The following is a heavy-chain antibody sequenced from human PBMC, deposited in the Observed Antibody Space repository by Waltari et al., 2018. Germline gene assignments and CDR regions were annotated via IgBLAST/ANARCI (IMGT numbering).Heavy chain of an antibody. CDR3: ARVSWEHGAFYI. J-gene: IGHJ3*02. D-gene: IGHD1-26*01. Sequence: EVQLVESGGGLIQPGGSLRLPLAASGFTVSSIYMSLLRQAPGKGLGGGSVIYSGGTKFCAEPGKGRFTISRDNSKKPLYFQMNSLRAEETAVYYCARVSWEHGAFYIWGQGTMVTVSS. V-gene: IGHV3-53*01. CDR2: IYSGGTK. CDR1: GFTVSSIY.